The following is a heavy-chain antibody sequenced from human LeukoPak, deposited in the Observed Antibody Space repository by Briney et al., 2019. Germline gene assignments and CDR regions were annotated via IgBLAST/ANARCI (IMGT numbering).Heavy chain of an antibody. CDR2: ISAYNGNT. V-gene: IGHV1-18*01. Sequence: ASVKVSCKASGYTLTSYGISWVRQAPGQGPEWMGWISAYNGNTNYAQKLQGRVTMTTDTSTSTAYMELRSLRSDDTAVYYCARDSSGWGNFDYWGQGTLVTVSS. CDR1: GYTLTSYG. CDR3: ARDSSGWGNFDY. J-gene: IGHJ4*02. D-gene: IGHD6-19*01.